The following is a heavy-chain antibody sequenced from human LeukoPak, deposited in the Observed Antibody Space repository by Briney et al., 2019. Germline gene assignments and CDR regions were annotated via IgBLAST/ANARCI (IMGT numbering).Heavy chain of an antibody. CDR1: GYRFTGYY. V-gene: IGHV1-2*02. D-gene: IGHD3-10*01. J-gene: IGHJ4*02. CDR2: INPNSGGT. CDR3: ARDRRGYYDSGSYYPLI. Sequence: ASVKVSCKASGYRFTGYYIHWVRQAPGQGLEWMAWINPNSGGTNYAQNFQGRVTVTRDTSVSTAYMEVSRLRSDDTAVYYCARDRRGYYDSGSYYPLIWGQGTLVTVFS.